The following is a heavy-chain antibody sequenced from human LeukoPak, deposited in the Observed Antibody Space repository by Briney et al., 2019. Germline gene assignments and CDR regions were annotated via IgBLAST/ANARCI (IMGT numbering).Heavy chain of an antibody. Sequence: GAPVNASYTSSEYPFSTYDITRVRQATRHGLECRGWMNPNSGNTGCAQKFQGRVTMTRDTSISRAYMELSTLRSEDTAVYYCVRVPPPYCSGDSCYSFLYFPHWGQGTLVTVSS. D-gene: IGHD2-15*01. V-gene: IGHV1-8*01. CDR2: MNPNSGNT. CDR3: VRVPPPYCSGDSCYSFLYFPH. CDR1: EYPFSTYD. J-gene: IGHJ1*01.